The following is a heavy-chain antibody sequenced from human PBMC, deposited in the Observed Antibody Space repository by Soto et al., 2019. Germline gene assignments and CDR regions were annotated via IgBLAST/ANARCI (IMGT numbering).Heavy chain of an antibody. J-gene: IGHJ4*02. Sequence: GASVKVSCKASGYTFTTYGIIWVRQATGQGLEWMGWISAYNDNTKYVQDLQGRVTMTTDTSTTTAYMELRSLRSDDTAVYYCAREYRSGGSCYGTDYWGQGTLVTVSS. CDR1: GYTFTTYG. V-gene: IGHV1-18*01. CDR3: AREYRSGGSCYGTDY. D-gene: IGHD2-15*01. CDR2: ISAYNDNT.